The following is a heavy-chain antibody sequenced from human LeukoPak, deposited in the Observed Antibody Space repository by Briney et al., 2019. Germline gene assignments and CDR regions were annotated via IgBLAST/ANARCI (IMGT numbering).Heavy chain of an antibody. CDR3: AKYYYTSGSSGGRVFDY. Sequence: GGSLRLSCAASGFTFSSYPMTWVRQAPGKGLEWVSTIGSSAGDTHHADSVKGRFTISRDNSKNSLYLQMNSLRAEDTAVYYCAKYYYTSGSSGGRVFDYWGQGTLVTVSS. CDR2: IGSSAGDT. J-gene: IGHJ4*02. D-gene: IGHD3-10*01. CDR1: GFTFSSYP. V-gene: IGHV3-23*01.